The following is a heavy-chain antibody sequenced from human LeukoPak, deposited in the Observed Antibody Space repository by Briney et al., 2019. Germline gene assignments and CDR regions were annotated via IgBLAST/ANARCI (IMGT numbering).Heavy chain of an antibody. CDR2: IYSGGRT. CDR3: ARDLWGVGFDI. CDR1: GFTFSGYA. V-gene: IGHV3-66*01. D-gene: IGHD1-26*01. Sequence: PWGSLRLSCEASGFTFSGYAVSWVCQAPGKGLEWVSIIYSGGRTYYADSVKGRFTISRDNSKNTLYLQMNSLRAEDTAVYYCARDLWGVGFDIWGQGTMVTVSS. J-gene: IGHJ3*02.